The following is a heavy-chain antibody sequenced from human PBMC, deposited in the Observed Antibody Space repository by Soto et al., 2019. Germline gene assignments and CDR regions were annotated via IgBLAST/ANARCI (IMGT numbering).Heavy chain of an antibody. Sequence: GGSLRLSCAASGFTFSSYGMHWVRQAPGKGLEWVAVISYDGSNKYYADSVKGRFTISRDNSKNTLYLQMNSLRAEDTAVYYCAKKGVYYYDSSGYYYPFDYWGQGTLVTVSS. CDR3: AKKGVYYYDSSGYYYPFDY. CDR1: GFTFSSYG. V-gene: IGHV3-30*18. CDR2: ISYDGSNK. J-gene: IGHJ4*02. D-gene: IGHD3-22*01.